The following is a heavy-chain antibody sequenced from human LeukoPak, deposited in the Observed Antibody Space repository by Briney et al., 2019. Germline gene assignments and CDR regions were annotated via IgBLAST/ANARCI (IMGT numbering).Heavy chain of an antibody. Sequence: GESLKISCKGSGYSFTSYWSGWVRQMPGKGLEWMGIIYPGDSDTRYSPSFQGQVTISADKSISTAYLQWSNLKASDTAMYYCATFYDSSGYYVDYWGQGTLVTVSS. CDR3: ATFYDSSGYYVDY. V-gene: IGHV5-51*01. D-gene: IGHD3-22*01. J-gene: IGHJ4*02. CDR2: IYPGDSDT. CDR1: GYSFTSYW.